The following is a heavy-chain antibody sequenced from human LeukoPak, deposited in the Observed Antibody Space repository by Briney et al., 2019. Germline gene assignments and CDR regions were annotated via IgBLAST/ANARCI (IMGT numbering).Heavy chain of an antibody. Sequence: SVKVSCKASGYTFTSYDINWVRQATGQGLEWMEGIIPIFGTANYAQKFQGRVTITTDESTSTAYMELSSLRSDDTAVYYCAGAYDSSGYYGFDPWGQGTLVTVSS. J-gene: IGHJ5*02. V-gene: IGHV1-69*05. CDR1: GYTFTSYD. D-gene: IGHD3-22*01. CDR2: IIPIFGTA. CDR3: AGAYDSSGYYGFDP.